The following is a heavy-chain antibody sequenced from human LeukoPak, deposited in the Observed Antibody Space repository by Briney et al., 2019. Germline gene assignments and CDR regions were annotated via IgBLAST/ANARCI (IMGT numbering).Heavy chain of an antibody. Sequence: SETLSLTCTVAGGSISSGDYYWSWIRQPPGKGLEWIGYIYYSGSTNYNPSLKSRVTISVDTSKNQFSLKLSSVTAADTAVYYCARLSGYDAVPFDYWGQGTLVTVSS. V-gene: IGHV4-61*08. CDR2: IYYSGST. CDR3: ARLSGYDAVPFDY. CDR1: GGSISSGDYY. J-gene: IGHJ4*02. D-gene: IGHD5-12*01.